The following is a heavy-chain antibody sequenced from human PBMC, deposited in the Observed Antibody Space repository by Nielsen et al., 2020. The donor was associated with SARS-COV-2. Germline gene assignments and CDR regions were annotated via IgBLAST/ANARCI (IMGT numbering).Heavy chain of an antibody. Sequence: ASVKVSCKASGYTFTSYGISWVRQAPGQGLEWMGWISAYNGNTNYAQKLQGRVTMTTDTSTSTAYMELRSLRSDDTAVYYCASRNYYDSSGYALGYWSQGTLVTVSS. D-gene: IGHD3-22*01. CDR3: ASRNYYDSSGYALGY. J-gene: IGHJ4*02. CDR1: GYTFTSYG. V-gene: IGHV1-18*01. CDR2: ISAYNGNT.